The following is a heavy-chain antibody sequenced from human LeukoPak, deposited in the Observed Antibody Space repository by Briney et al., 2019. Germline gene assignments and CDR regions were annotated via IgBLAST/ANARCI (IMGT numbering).Heavy chain of an antibody. CDR2: ISGSGGST. Sequence: GGSLRLSCAASGFTFSSYGMHWVRQAPGKGLEWVSGISGSGGSTYYADSVKGRFTISGDNSKNTLYLQMNGLRAEDTAVYYCAKNYGMDVWGQGTTVTVSS. V-gene: IGHV3-23*01. CDR3: AKNYGMDV. J-gene: IGHJ6*02. CDR1: GFTFSSYG.